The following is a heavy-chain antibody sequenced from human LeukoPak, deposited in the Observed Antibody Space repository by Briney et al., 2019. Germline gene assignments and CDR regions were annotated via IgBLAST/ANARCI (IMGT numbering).Heavy chain of an antibody. J-gene: IGHJ5*02. V-gene: IGHV1-18*01. CDR1: GYTFTSYG. CDR2: ISAYNGNT. Sequence: ASVKVSCKASGYTFTSYGISWVRQAPGQGLEWMGWISAYNGNTNYAQKLQGRVTMTTDTSTSTAYMELRRLRSDDTAVYYCAGGEWEQPFNWFDPWGQGTLVTVSS. D-gene: IGHD1-26*01. CDR3: AGGEWEQPFNWFDP.